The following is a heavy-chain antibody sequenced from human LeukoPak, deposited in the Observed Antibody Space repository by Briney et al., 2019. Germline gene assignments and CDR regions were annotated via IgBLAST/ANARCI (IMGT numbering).Heavy chain of an antibody. CDR3: ARRTDRSFWYLDY. V-gene: IGHV5-51*01. Sequence: GESLKISCKGSGYGFTNYWIGWVRLMPGKGLEWMGIIYPGDSDTRYSPSFQGQVTISADKSISTAYLQWSSLKASDTAMYYCARRTDRSFWYLDYWGQGTLVTVSS. CDR2: IYPGDSDT. CDR1: GYGFTNYW. J-gene: IGHJ4*02.